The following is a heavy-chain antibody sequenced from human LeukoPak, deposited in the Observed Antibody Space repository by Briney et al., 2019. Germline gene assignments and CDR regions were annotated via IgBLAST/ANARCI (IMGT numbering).Heavy chain of an antibody. J-gene: IGHJ4*02. CDR2: IYYSGST. CDR1: GGSISSYY. Sequence: PSETLSLTCTVSGGSISSYYWSWIRQPPGKGLEWIGYIYYSGSTYYNPSLKSRVTISVDTSKNQFSLKLSSVTAADTAVYYCARDSPDYGSGRPWGYWGQGTLVTVSS. CDR3: ARDSPDYGSGRPWGY. V-gene: IGHV4-59*06. D-gene: IGHD3-10*01.